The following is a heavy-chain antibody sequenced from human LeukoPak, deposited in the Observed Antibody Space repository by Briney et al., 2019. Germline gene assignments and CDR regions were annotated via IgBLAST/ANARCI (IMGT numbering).Heavy chain of an antibody. CDR3: ASRLHPYRTGPYYYYYYMDV. Sequence: GASVKVSCKASGYTFTGYYMHWVRQAPGQGLEWMGWINPNSGGTNYAQKFQGRVTMTRDTSISTAYMELSRLRSDDTAVYYCASRLHPYRTGPYYYYYYMDVWGKGTTVTVSS. CDR1: GYTFTGYY. D-gene: IGHD1-14*01. V-gene: IGHV1-2*02. CDR2: INPNSGGT. J-gene: IGHJ6*03.